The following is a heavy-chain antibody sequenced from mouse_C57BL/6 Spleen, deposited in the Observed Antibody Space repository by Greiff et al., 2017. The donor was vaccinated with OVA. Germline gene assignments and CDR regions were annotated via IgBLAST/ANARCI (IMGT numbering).Heavy chain of an antibody. J-gene: IGHJ2*01. D-gene: IGHD2-4*01. CDR2: IDPSDSYT. Sequence: VQLQQPGAELVRPGTSVKLSCKASGYTFTSYWMHWVKQRPGQGLEWIGVIDPSDSYTNYNQKFKGKATLTVDTSSSTAYMQLSSLTSEDSAVYYCARCDDYDLDYWGQGTTLTVSS. V-gene: IGHV1-59*01. CDR3: ARCDDYDLDY. CDR1: GYTFTSYW.